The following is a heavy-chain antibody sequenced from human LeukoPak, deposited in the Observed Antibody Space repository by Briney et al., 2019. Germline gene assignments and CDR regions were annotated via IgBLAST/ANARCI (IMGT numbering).Heavy chain of an antibody. J-gene: IGHJ6*04. D-gene: IGHD3-16*01. V-gene: IGHV4-31*11. Sequence: PSETLSLTCAVSGGSISSGGYYWSWIRQHPGRGLEWIGYIYYSGSTYYNPSLKSRVTISVDTSKNQFSLKLSSVTAADTAVYYCARDLIPHGMDVWGKGTTVTVSS. CDR3: ARDLIPHGMDV. CDR2: IYYSGST. CDR1: GGSISSGGYY.